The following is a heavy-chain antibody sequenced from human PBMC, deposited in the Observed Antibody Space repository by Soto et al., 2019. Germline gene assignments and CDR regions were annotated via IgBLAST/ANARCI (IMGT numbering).Heavy chain of an antibody. CDR1: GYTFTSYG. CDR2: LSAYNGNT. CDR3: ARDRIVVVPAAIGPYYYYGMDV. Sequence: QVQLVQSGAEVKKPGASVKVSCKASGYTFTSYGISWVRQAPGQGLDWMGWLSAYNGNTNYARKLQGRVTMTTDTSTSTAYMELRSLRSDDTAVYYCARDRIVVVPAAIGPYYYYGMDVWGQGTTVTVSS. V-gene: IGHV1-18*01. J-gene: IGHJ6*02. D-gene: IGHD2-2*01.